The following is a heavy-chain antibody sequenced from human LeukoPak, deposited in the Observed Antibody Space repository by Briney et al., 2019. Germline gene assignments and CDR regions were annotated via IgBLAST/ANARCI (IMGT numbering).Heavy chain of an antibody. J-gene: IGHJ4*02. CDR3: SRDGTVMSRGYFDY. D-gene: IGHD4-17*01. Sequence: GGSLRLSCAASGFALSTYWMSWVRQAQGKGVEWVADINQDGREKNYVDSVKGRFTTSSDNDKNSLYLQMNSLRAEDTAVYYCSRDGTVMSRGYFDYWGQGTLVTVSS. CDR2: INQDGREK. V-gene: IGHV3-7*01. CDR1: GFALSTYW.